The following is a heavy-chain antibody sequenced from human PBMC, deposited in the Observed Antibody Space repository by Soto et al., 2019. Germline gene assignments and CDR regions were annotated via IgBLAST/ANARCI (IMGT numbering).Heavy chain of an antibody. Sequence: VKVSCKASGGTFSSYAISWVRQAPGQGLEWMGGIIPIFDTANYAQKFQGRVTITADESTSTAYMELSSLRSEDTAVYYCADGSGYSYGYGYYYGMDVWGQGTTVTVSS. CDR2: IIPIFDTA. CDR1: GGTFSSYA. J-gene: IGHJ6*02. V-gene: IGHV1-69*13. CDR3: ADGSGYSYGYGYYYGMDV. D-gene: IGHD5-18*01.